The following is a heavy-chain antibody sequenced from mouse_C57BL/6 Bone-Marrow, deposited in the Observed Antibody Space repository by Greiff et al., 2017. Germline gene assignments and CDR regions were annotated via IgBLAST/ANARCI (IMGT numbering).Heavy chain of an antibody. CDR3: ARQSTIPTSKDY. CDR2: INSDGGST. J-gene: IGHJ2*01. Sequence: VQLKESGGGLVQPGESLKLSCESNEYEFPSHDMSWVRKTPGKGLELVAAINSDGGSTYYPDTMERRFIISRDNTKKTLYLQMSSLRSEDTALYYCARQSTIPTSKDYWGQGTTLTVSS. D-gene: IGHD2-12*01. CDR1: EYEFPSHD. V-gene: IGHV5-2*01.